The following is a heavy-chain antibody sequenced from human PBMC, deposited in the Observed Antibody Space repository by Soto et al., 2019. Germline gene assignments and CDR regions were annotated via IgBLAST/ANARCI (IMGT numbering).Heavy chain of an antibody. D-gene: IGHD6-19*01. V-gene: IGHV3-33*01. Sequence: QVQLVESGGGVVQPGRSLRLSCAASGFTFNNYGMHWVRQAPGKGLEWVAVIWYDGSNKYYADSVKGRFTISRDNSKNTMSLQMDSLRADDTALHYCAREGSDYSSGYLFDYWGQGTPVTVSS. J-gene: IGHJ4*02. CDR1: GFTFNNYG. CDR2: IWYDGSNK. CDR3: AREGSDYSSGYLFDY.